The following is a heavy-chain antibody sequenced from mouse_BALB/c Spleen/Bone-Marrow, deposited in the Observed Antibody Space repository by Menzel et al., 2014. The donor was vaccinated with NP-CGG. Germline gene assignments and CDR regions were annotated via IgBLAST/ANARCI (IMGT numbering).Heavy chain of an antibody. J-gene: IGHJ3*01. CDR3: ARRAGAY. Sequence: DVKLVESGGGLVQPGGSLKLSCAASGFTFSSYTMSWVRQTPEKRLEWVAYISNGGGSTYYPDTVKGRFTISRDNAKNTLHLQMNSLKSEDTAMYYCARRAGAYWGQGTLVTVSA. D-gene: IGHD3-3*01. CDR2: ISNGGGST. V-gene: IGHV5-12-2*01. CDR1: GFTFSSYT.